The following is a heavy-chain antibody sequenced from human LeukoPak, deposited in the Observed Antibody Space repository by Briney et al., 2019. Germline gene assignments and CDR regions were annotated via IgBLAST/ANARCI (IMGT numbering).Heavy chain of an antibody. V-gene: IGHV1-8*03. CDR1: GYTFTSYD. J-gene: IGHJ4*02. CDR2: MNPNSGNT. CDR3: ARAAYGDYAFDY. D-gene: IGHD4-17*01. Sequence: ASVKVSCKASGYTFTSYDINWVRQATGQGLEWMGWMNPNSGNTGYAQKFQGRVTITRNTSISTAYMELSSLRSEDTAVYYRARAAYGDYAFDYWGQGTLVTVSS.